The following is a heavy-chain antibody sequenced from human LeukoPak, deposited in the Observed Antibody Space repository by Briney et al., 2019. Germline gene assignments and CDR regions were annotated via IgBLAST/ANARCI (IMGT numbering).Heavy chain of an antibody. CDR2: INPNSGGT. J-gene: IGHJ5*02. CDR3: AGRRVTIFGGVIRSRRHYFDP. CDR1: GYTFTGYY. V-gene: IGHV1-2*02. Sequence: ASVKVSCKASGYTFTGYYLHWVRQAPGQGLEWMGWINPNSGGTNYAQKFQGRVTMTSDTSISTAYMELSRLRSDDTAVYYCAGRRVTIFGGVIRSRRHYFDPWGQGTLVTVSS. D-gene: IGHD3-3*01.